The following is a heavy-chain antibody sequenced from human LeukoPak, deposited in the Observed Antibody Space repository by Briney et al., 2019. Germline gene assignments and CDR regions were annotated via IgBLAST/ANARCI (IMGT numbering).Heavy chain of an antibody. Sequence: GGSLRLTCAASGFTFSSYSMNWVRQAPGKGLEWVSSISSSSSYIYYADSVKGRFTISRDNSKNTLYLQMNSLRAEDTAVYYCAKIDPSDAFDIWGQGTMVTVSS. V-gene: IGHV3-21*04. CDR2: ISSSSSYI. CDR1: GFTFSSYS. J-gene: IGHJ3*02. CDR3: AKIDPSDAFDI.